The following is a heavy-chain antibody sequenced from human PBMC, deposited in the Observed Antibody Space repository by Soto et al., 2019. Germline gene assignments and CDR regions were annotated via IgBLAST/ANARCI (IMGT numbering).Heavy chain of an antibody. V-gene: IGHV1-8*01. CDR3: ATPYYDFWSGDRWFCP. Sequence: QVQLVQSGAEVKKLGASVKVSCKASGYTFTRYDINWVRQATGQGLEWMGWMNPNSGNTGYAQKFQGRGTMTRNTSISTAYVELSSLRSEDTAVYYSATPYYDFWSGDRWFCPWGQGTLVTVSS. CDR2: MNPNSGNT. J-gene: IGHJ5*02. D-gene: IGHD3-3*01. CDR1: GYTFTRYD.